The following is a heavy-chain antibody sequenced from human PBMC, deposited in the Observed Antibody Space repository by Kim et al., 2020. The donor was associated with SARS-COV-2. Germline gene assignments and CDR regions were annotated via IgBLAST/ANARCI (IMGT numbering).Heavy chain of an antibody. CDR1: GGSFSGYY. V-gene: IGHV4-34*01. J-gene: IGHJ6*02. D-gene: IGHD3-3*01. CDR3: ARYYDFWSGYYTGNYYYGMDV. CDR2: INHSGST. Sequence: SETLSLTCAVYGGSFSGYYWSWIRQPPGKGLEWIGEINHSGSTNYNPSLKSRVTISVDTSKNQFSLKLSSVTAADTAVYYCARYYDFWSGYYTGNYYYGMDVWGQGTTVTVSS.